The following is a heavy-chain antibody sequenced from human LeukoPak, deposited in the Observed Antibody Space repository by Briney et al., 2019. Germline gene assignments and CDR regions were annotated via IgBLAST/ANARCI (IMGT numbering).Heavy chain of an antibody. CDR2: IIPIFGTA. D-gene: IGHD3-10*01. J-gene: IGHJ5*02. CDR1: GGTFSSYA. V-gene: IGHV1-69*06. Sequence: SVKVSCKASGGTFSSYAISWVRQAPGQGLEWMGGIIPIFGTANYAQKFQGRVTITADKSTSTAYMELSSLRSVDTAVYYCARVGITMVRGANNWFDPWGQGTLVTVSS. CDR3: ARVGITMVRGANNWFDP.